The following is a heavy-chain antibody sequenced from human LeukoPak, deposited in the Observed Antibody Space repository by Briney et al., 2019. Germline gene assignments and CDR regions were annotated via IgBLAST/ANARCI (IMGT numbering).Heavy chain of an antibody. CDR2: ISAYNGNT. CDR3: AREMSGDSPFAVY. D-gene: IGHD2-21*02. Sequence: ASVKVSCKASGYTFTSYGISWVRQAPGQGLEWMGWISAYNGNTNYAQKLQGRVTMTTDTSTSTAYMQQRSLRSNDMAVYYWAREMSGDSPFAVYWGQGALVTVSS. CDR1: GYTFTSYG. J-gene: IGHJ4*02. V-gene: IGHV1-18*03.